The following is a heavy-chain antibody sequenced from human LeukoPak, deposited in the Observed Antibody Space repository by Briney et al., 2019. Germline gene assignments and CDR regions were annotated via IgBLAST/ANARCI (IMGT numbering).Heavy chain of an antibody. CDR2: IYYSGST. D-gene: IGHD2-15*01. V-gene: IGHV4-39*07. Sequence: SETLSLTCTVSGGSISSSSYYWGWIRQPPGKGLEWIGSIYYSGSTYYNPSLKSRVTISVDTSKNQFSLKLSSVTAADTAVYYCARSEQEDVVLFDYWGQGTLVTVSS. CDR1: GGSISSSSYY. J-gene: IGHJ4*02. CDR3: ARSEQEDVVLFDY.